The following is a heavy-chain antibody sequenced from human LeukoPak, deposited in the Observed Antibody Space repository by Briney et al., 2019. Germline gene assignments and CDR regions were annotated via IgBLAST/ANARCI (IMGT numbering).Heavy chain of an antibody. V-gene: IGHV3-23*01. D-gene: IGHD1-26*01. CDR3: AKDEGATTWAHYYYYMDV. CDR1: GFTFSSYG. Sequence: GGSLRLSCAASGFTFSSYGMSWVRQAPGKGLEWVSAISGSGGSTYYADSVKGRFTISRDNSKNTLYLQMNSLRAEDTAVYYCAKDEGATTWAHYYYYMDVWGKGTTVTVSS. J-gene: IGHJ6*03. CDR2: ISGSGGST.